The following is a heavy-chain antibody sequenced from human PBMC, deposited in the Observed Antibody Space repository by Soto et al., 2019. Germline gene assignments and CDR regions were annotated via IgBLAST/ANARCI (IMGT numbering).Heavy chain of an antibody. V-gene: IGHV3-23*01. CDR3: AKGSELRYFDWLLTGPPVGGGIDY. Sequence: EVQLLESGGGLVQPGGSLRLSCAASGFTFSSYAMSWVRQAPGKGLEWVSAISGSGGSTYYADSVKGRFTISRDNSKNTLYLQMNSLRAEDTAVYYCAKGSELRYFDWLLTGPPVGGGIDYWGQGTLVTVSS. CDR1: GFTFSSYA. CDR2: ISGSGGST. D-gene: IGHD3-9*01. J-gene: IGHJ4*02.